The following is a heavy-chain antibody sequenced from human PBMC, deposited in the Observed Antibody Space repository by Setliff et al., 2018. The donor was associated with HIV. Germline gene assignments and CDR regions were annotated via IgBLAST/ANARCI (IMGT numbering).Heavy chain of an antibody. D-gene: IGHD6-19*01. CDR3: ARGIAVAGPYFDY. CDR2: IYYSGSS. J-gene: IGHJ4*02. Sequence: TSETLSLTCKVSGAPISSYYWNWIRQPPGKGLEWIGYIYYSGSSKNTPSLKSRVTISVDTPKNEFSLKLSSMTAADTAGYYCARGIAVAGPYFDYWGQGTLVTVPQ. CDR1: GAPISSYY. V-gene: IGHV4-59*01.